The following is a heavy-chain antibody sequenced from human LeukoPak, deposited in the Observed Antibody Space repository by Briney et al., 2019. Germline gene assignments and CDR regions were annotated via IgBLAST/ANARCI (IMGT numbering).Heavy chain of an antibody. J-gene: IGHJ5*02. D-gene: IGHD1-26*01. Sequence: GGSLRLSCAASGFTFSSYWMGWVRQAPGMGLEWVATIKQDGSEKYYLDSVKGRFTISRDNAKNSLFLQMNSLRAEDSAVYYCAGARGWEFSSWGQGTLVTVSS. CDR3: AGARGWEFSS. CDR1: GFTFSSYW. V-gene: IGHV3-7*01. CDR2: IKQDGSEK.